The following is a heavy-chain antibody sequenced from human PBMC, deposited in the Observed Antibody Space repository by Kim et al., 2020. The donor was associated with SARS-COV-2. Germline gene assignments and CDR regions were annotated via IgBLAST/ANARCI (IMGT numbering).Heavy chain of an antibody. CDR2: FSYNKRT. CDR1: GASISDDY. D-gene: IGHD6-19*01. CDR3: ARLPDITGWPFDY. J-gene: IGHJ4*02. Sequence: SETLSLTCTISGASISDDYWTWIRQPPGKGLEWIGYFSYNKRTSYNPSLKSRVSMSLDTSRNQFSLKLNSVTAADTAVYYCARLPDITGWPFDYWAQGTLAT. V-gene: IGHV4-59*08.